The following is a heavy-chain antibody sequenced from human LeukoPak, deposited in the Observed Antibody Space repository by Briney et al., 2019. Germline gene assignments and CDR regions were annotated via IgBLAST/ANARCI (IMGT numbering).Heavy chain of an antibody. V-gene: IGHV4-34*01. CDR2: INHSGST. J-gene: IGHJ4*02. CDR1: GGSFSGYY. Sequence: SETLSLTCAVYGGSFSGYYWSWIRQPPGKGLEWIGEINHSGSTNYNPSLKSRVTISVDTSKNQFSLKLSSVTAADTAVYYCAREAAQTRYDYVWGSYPLPYYFDYRGQGTLVTVSS. CDR3: AREAAQTRYDYVWGSYPLPYYFDY. D-gene: IGHD3-16*02.